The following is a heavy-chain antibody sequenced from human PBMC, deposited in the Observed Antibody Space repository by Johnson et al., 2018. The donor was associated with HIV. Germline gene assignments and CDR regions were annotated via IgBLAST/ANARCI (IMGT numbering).Heavy chain of an antibody. CDR2: ISYDGSNK. CDR1: GFTFSSYA. D-gene: IGHD5-18*01. CDR3: AKDLSGYSYGYGAFDI. Sequence: QMLLVESGGGVVQPGGSLRLSCAASGFTFSSYAMHCVRQAPGKGLEWVAVISYDGSNKYYADSVKGRFTISRDNSKNTLYLQMNSLRAEDTAVYYCAKDLSGYSYGYGAFDIWGQGTMVTVSS. V-gene: IGHV3-30-3*01. J-gene: IGHJ3*02.